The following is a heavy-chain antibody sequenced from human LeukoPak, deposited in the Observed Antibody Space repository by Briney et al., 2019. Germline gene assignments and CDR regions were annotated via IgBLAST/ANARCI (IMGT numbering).Heavy chain of an antibody. J-gene: IGHJ4*02. CDR1: GFTFSSYG. D-gene: IGHD6-19*01. V-gene: IGHV3-30*18. Sequence: GGSLSLSCAASGFTFSSYGMHWVRQAPGKGLEWLAVISYDGSNKYYADSVKGRFTISRDNSKNTLYLQMDSLRAEDTAVYYCAKGEGPQRLEFLDYWGQGTLVTVSS. CDR2: ISYDGSNK. CDR3: AKGEGPQRLEFLDY.